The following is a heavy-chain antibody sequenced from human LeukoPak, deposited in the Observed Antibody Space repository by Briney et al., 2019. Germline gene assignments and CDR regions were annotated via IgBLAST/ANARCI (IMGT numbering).Heavy chain of an antibody. J-gene: IGHJ3*02. CDR1: GFTFSTYW. Sequence: PGGSLRLPCAASGFTFSTYWMYWVRQAPGKGLVWVSRINSEGSRTSYADSVKGRVTISRDNAKNTLYLQMNSLRAEDTAVYYCERGRYCSSTSCYKAFDIWGQGTKVTVFS. CDR2: INSEGSRT. CDR3: ERGRYCSSTSCYKAFDI. D-gene: IGHD2-2*02. V-gene: IGHV3-74*01.